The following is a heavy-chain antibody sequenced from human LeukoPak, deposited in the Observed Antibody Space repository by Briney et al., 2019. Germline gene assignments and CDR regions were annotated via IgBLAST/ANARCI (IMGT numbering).Heavy chain of an antibody. V-gene: IGHV4-39*07. CDR3: ARDRSPYGSGGYYYGMDV. J-gene: IGHJ6*02. CDR1: GGSISSSSYY. D-gene: IGHD3-10*01. Sequence: SETLSLTCTVSGGSISSSSYYWGWIRQPPGKGLEWIGSIYYSGSTYYNPSLKSRVTISVDTSKNQFSLKLSSVTAADTAVYYCARDRSPYGSGGYYYGMDVWGQGTTVTVSS. CDR2: IYYSGST.